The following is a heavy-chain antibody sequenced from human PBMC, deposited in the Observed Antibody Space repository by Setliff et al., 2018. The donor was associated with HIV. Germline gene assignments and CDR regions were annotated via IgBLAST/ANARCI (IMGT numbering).Heavy chain of an antibody. CDR2: IIPIFGTA. Sequence: SVKVSCKASGGTFSSYAISWVRQAPGQGLEWMGGIIPIFGTANYAQKLQGRVTMTTDTSTSTAYMELRSLRSDDTAVYYCARATTVTIYYYYGMDVWGQGTTVTV. CDR3: ARATTVTIYYYYGMDV. J-gene: IGHJ6*02. D-gene: IGHD4-17*01. V-gene: IGHV1-69*05. CDR1: GGTFSSYA.